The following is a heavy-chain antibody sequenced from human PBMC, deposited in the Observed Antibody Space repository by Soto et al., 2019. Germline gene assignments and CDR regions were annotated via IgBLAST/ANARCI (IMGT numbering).Heavy chain of an antibody. CDR2: ISSSTSYV. CDR1: GFTFSRYG. V-gene: IGHV3-21*06. Sequence: GGSLRLSCAASGFTFSRYGMNWLRQAPGKGLEWVASISSSTSYVYYADSVKGRFSTSRDNAKNILYLEMYGLRTEDTAVYYCARDTYEGRVGNWFESWGQGTLVTVSS. D-gene: IGHD5-12*01. J-gene: IGHJ5*01. CDR3: ARDTYEGRVGNWFES.